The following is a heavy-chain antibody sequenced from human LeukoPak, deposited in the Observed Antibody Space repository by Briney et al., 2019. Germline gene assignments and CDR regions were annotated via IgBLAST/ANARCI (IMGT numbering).Heavy chain of an antibody. Sequence: PSETLSLTCAVSGYSINSGYCWGWIRQPPGKGLEWIGCIDHSGSAHYNPSLKNRVTISVDTSKNEFSLKLSSVTATDTAVYYCAGTGYSSSWYDYYYYYYMDVWGKGATVTISS. CDR2: IDHSGSA. CDR1: GYSINSGYC. J-gene: IGHJ6*03. CDR3: AGTGYSSSWYDYYYYYYMDV. V-gene: IGHV4-38-2*01. D-gene: IGHD6-13*01.